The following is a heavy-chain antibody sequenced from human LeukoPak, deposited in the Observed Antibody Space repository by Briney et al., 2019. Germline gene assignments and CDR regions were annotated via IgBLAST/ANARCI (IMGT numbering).Heavy chain of an antibody. J-gene: IGHJ6*03. V-gene: IGHV4-59*01. CDR3: AREPRYCSRTTSCYHANYFYYMDV. Sequence: SEALSLTCTVSGGYISGYCWSWIRQPPGKGLECIGYIYYSGTTCYNPSLKSRVTISVDTSKNQFSLKLNSVTAADTAVYYCAREPRYCSRTTSCYHANYFYYMDVWGKGTTVTVSS. D-gene: IGHD2-2*01. CDR1: GGYISGYC. CDR2: IYYSGTT.